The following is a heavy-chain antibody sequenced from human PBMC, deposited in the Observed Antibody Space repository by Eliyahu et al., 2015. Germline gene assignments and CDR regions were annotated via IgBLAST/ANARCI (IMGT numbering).Heavy chain of an antibody. Sequence: EVQLLESGGGLVQPGGSLXVSCXASGFPFXXYAXTWVRQSPGKGVEWVSGILGSGGSTSYADSVKGRFTISRDNSKNTLYLQMNSLRAEDTAVYYCAKLRDSGYDYFYYFYGMDVWGQGTTVTVSS. D-gene: IGHD5-12*01. CDR2: ILGSGGST. J-gene: IGHJ6*02. CDR1: GFPFXXYA. V-gene: IGHV3-23*01. CDR3: AKLRDSGYDYFYYFYGMDV.